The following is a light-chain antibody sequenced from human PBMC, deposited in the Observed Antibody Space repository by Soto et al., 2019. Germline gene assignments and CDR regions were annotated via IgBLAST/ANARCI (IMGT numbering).Light chain of an antibody. Sequence: EIVLTQSPGTLSLSPGERATLSCRASQSVSSSYLAWYQQKPGQAPRLLIYGASIRATGIPDRFSGSGSGTDFTLIISRLDPEDFAVYYCQQYVRSPLTCGGGTKVEIK. CDR1: QSVSSSY. CDR3: QQYVRSPLT. CDR2: GAS. J-gene: IGKJ4*01. V-gene: IGKV3-20*01.